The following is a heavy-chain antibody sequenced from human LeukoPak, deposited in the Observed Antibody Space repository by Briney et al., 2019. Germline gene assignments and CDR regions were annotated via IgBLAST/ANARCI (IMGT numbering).Heavy chain of an antibody. CDR3: ATTYSSSWGIIDY. J-gene: IGHJ4*02. CDR2: ISWNSGSI. CDR1: GFTFDDYA. Sequence: GGSLRLSCAASGFTFDDYAMHWVRQAPGKGLEWVSGISWNSGSIGYADSVKGRFTISRDNSRDTLYLQMNSLRAEDTAVYYCATTYSSSWGIIDYWGQGTLVTVSS. D-gene: IGHD6-13*01. V-gene: IGHV3-9*01.